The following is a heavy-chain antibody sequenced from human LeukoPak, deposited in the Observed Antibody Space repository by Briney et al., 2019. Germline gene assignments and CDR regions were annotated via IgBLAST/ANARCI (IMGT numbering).Heavy chain of an antibody. CDR1: GFTFSSYS. Sequence: PGGSLRLSCAASGFTFSSYSMNWVRQAPGKGLEWVSSISGDSTYIYYADSVKGRFTISRDYAKNSLYLQMNSLRAEDTALYYCAKDIGSSSWYGAYFDYWGQGTLVTVSS. V-gene: IGHV3-21*04. D-gene: IGHD6-13*01. J-gene: IGHJ4*02. CDR3: AKDIGSSSWYGAYFDY. CDR2: ISGDSTYI.